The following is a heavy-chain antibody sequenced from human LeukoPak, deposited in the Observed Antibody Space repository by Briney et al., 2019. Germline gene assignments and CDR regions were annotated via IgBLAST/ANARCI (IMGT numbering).Heavy chain of an antibody. Sequence: PGGSLRLSCAASGFTFSSYAMSWVRQAPGKGLEWVSFISGSGDTTYYAGSVKGRFTISRDNSKNTLYLQLNSLRAEDTAVYYCAKEKAGYCSSTSCFDGYDYWGQGTLVTVSS. CDR3: AKEKAGYCSSTSCFDGYDY. V-gene: IGHV3-23*01. J-gene: IGHJ4*02. D-gene: IGHD2-2*01. CDR1: GFTFSSYA. CDR2: ISGSGDTT.